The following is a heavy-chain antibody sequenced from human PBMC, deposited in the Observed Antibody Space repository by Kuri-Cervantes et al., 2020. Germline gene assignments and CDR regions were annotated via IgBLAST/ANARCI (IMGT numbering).Heavy chain of an antibody. CDR1: GFTFSSYG. CDR3: AKDSTTCFDY. D-gene: IGHD2/OR15-2a*01. V-gene: IGHV3-30*18. CDR2: ISYDGSNK. Sequence: GESLKISCAASGFTFSSYGMHWVRQAPGKGLEWVAVISYDGSNKYYADSVKGRFTISRDNSKNTLYLQMNSLRAEDTAVYYCAKDSTTCFDYWGQGTLVTVSS. J-gene: IGHJ4*02.